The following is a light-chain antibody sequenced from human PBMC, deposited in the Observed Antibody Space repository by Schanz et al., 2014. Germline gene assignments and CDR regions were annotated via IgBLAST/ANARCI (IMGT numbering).Light chain of an antibody. J-gene: IGLJ2*01. Sequence: QSALTQPPSASGSLGQSVTISCTGTSSDVGGYNYVSWYQQHPGKAPKLIIYEFTKRPSGVPDRFSGSKSGNTASLTVSGLQAEDEADYYCSSYAGSNNWRVFGGGTKLTVL. V-gene: IGLV2-8*01. CDR2: EFT. CDR3: SSYAGSNNWRV. CDR1: SSDVGGYNY.